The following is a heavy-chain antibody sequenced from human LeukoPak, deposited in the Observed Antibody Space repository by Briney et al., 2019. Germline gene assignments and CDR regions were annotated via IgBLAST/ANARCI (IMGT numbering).Heavy chain of an antibody. V-gene: IGHV3-11*01. CDR1: GLTFSDSY. CDR2: MTNGGYIT. J-gene: IGHJ3*01. CDR3: ARGGERYAFDV. Sequence: GGSLRLSCVASGLTFSDSYMSWIRQAPGKGLEWIAYMTNGGYITKYADSVKGRFTISRDNAKNSLYLQMDSLRGDDMAVYYCARGGERYAFDVWGQGTVVTISP.